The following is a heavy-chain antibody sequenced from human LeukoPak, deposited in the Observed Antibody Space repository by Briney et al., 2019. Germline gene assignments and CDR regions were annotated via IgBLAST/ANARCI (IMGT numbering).Heavy chain of an antibody. V-gene: IGHV4-4*07. Sequence: SEALSLTCTVSGGSINSYYYHWIRQPAGKGLEWIGRIYTSGSTSYNPSLKSRVTISVDTSKNQFSLKLSSVTAADTAVYYCAREEADNWNYSAYYYYYYMDVWGKGTTVTVSS. CDR2: IYTSGST. D-gene: IGHD1-7*01. J-gene: IGHJ6*03. CDR1: GGSINSYY. CDR3: AREEADNWNYSAYYYYYYMDV.